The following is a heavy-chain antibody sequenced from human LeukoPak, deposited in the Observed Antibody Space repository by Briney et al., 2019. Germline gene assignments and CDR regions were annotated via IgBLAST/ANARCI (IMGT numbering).Heavy chain of an antibody. CDR2: ISYDGSNK. CDR3: ARTSSSDDAFDI. Sequence: GRSLRLSCAASGFTFSSYAMHWVRQAPGKGLEWVAVISYDGSNKYYADSVKGRFTISRDNSKNTLYLQMNSLRAEDTAVYYCARTSSSDDAFDIWGQGTMVTVSS. CDR1: GFTFSSYA. V-gene: IGHV3-30-3*01. D-gene: IGHD6-6*01. J-gene: IGHJ3*02.